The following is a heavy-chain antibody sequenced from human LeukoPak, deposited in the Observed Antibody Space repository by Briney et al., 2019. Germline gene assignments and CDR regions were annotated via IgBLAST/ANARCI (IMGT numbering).Heavy chain of an antibody. V-gene: IGHV3-64*01. D-gene: IGHD3-9*01. CDR3: ARSLYDILTGYYDY. Sequence: PGGSLRLSCEASGFTFSSYAMHWVRQAPGKGLEYVSAISSNGYSTYYANSVKGRFTISRDNSKNTLYLQMGSLRDEDMAVYYCARSLYDILTGYYDYWGQGTLVTVSS. J-gene: IGHJ4*02. CDR1: GFTFSSYA. CDR2: ISSNGYST.